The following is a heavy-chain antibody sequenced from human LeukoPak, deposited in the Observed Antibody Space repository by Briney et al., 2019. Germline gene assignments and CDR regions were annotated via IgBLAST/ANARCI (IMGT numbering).Heavy chain of an antibody. CDR3: AKDGSGSYYFDY. CDR1: GFTFSSYW. CDR2: IRYDGSNK. Sequence: PGGSLRLSCAASGFTFSSYWMHWVRQAPGKGLEWVAFIRYDGSNKYYADSVKGRFTISRDNSKNTLYLQMNSLRAEDTAVYYCAKDGSGSYYFDYWGQGTLVTVSS. V-gene: IGHV3-30*02. D-gene: IGHD3-10*01. J-gene: IGHJ4*02.